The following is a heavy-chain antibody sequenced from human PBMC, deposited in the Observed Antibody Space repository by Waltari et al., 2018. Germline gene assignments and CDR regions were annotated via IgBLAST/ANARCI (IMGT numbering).Heavy chain of an antibody. Sequence: EVQLVEAGGGLVQPGGSLRLSCAASGFTFSSYWMHWVRQAPGKGLVWVSRINSDESSTSYVDSVKGRFTISRDNAKNTLYLQMDSLRAEDTAVYYCVRVGGAYSPFGYWGQGILVTVSS. CDR3: VRVGGAYSPFGY. CDR1: GFTFSSYW. V-gene: IGHV3-74*01. D-gene: IGHD2-21*01. J-gene: IGHJ4*02. CDR2: INSDESST.